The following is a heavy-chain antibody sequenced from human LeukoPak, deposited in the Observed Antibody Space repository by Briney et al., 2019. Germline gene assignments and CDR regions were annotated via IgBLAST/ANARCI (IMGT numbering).Heavy chain of an antibody. J-gene: IGHJ4*02. V-gene: IGHV4-34*01. CDR3: ARGLIPDY. CDR1: GGSFSGYY. Sequence: SETLSLTCAVYGGSFSGYYWSWIRQPPGKGLEAIGEINHSGSTNYNPSLKSRVTISVDTSKNQFSLKLSSVTAADTAVYYCARGLIPDYWGQGTLVTVSS. D-gene: IGHD3-16*01. CDR2: INHSGST.